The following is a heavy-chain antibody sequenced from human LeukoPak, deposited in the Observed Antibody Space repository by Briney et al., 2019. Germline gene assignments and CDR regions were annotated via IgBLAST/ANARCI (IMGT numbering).Heavy chain of an antibody. D-gene: IGHD6-19*01. V-gene: IGHV1-18*01. CDR2: ISTYNGNT. CDR3: ARGDSGWYLFS. J-gene: IGHJ5*02. CDR1: GYSFTGYG. Sequence: ASVKVSCKASGYSFTGYGISWLRQAPGQGLEWMGWISTYNGNTNYAQKFQGRVTMTRDTSTSTVYMELSSLRSEDTAVYYCARGDSGWYLFSWGQGTLVTVSS.